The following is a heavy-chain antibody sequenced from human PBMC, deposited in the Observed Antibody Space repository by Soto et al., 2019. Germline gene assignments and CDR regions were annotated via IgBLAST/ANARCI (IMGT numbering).Heavy chain of an antibody. J-gene: IGHJ4*02. Sequence: GGSLRLSCAASGFTFSDYYMSWIRQAPGKGLEWVSYISSSGSTIYYADSVKGRFTISRDNSENTLYLQMNSLRAEDTAVYYCATAAAAGFFDYWGQGTLVTVSS. D-gene: IGHD6-13*01. V-gene: IGHV3-11*01. CDR2: ISSSGSTI. CDR3: ATAAAAGFFDY. CDR1: GFTFSDYY.